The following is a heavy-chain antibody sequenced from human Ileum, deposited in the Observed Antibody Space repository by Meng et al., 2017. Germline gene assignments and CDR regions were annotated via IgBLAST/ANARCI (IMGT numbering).Heavy chain of an antibody. Sequence: GESLKISCAASGFTFKSYAMSWFRQSPGRGLEWVSAIDSGSGGTHYADSVKGRFSISRDDSKNTLFLQMSSLRPEDTAVYYCARPLVTVARTRWFDPWGQGTLVTVSS. J-gene: IGHJ5*02. V-gene: IGHV3-23*01. CDR1: GFTFKSYA. D-gene: IGHD6-19*01. CDR3: ARPLVTVARTRWFDP. CDR2: IDSGSGGT.